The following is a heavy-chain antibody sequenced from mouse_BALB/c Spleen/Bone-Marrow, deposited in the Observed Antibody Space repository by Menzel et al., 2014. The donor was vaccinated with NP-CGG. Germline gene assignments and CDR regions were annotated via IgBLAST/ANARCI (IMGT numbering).Heavy chain of an antibody. D-gene: IGHD2-13*01. CDR1: GYTFTSYY. V-gene: IGHV1S81*02. CDR3: TRRLLYYAMDY. Sequence: VQLPESGAELVKPGASVKLSCKASGYTFTSYYMYWVKQRPGQGLEWIGEINPSNGGTNFNEKFKSKATLTVDKSSSTAYMQLSSLTSEDSAVYYCTRRLLYYAMDYWGQGTSVTVSS. J-gene: IGHJ4*01. CDR2: INPSNGGT.